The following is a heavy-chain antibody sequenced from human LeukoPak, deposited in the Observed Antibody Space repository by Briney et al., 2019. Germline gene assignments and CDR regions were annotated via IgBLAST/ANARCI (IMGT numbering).Heavy chain of an antibody. CDR3: ATGRDSSGCYRPFDY. CDR2: LDPEDGET. CDR1: GYTLTELS. V-gene: IGHV1-24*01. Sequence: ASVKVSCKVSGYTLTELSMHWVRQAPGKGLEWMGGLDPEDGETIYAQKFQGRVTMTEDTSTDTAYMELSSLRSEDTAVYYCATGRDSSGCYRPFDYWGQGTLVTVSS. D-gene: IGHD3-22*01. J-gene: IGHJ4*02.